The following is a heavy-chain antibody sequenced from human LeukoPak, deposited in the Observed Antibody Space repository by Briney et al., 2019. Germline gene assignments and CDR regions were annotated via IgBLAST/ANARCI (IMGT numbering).Heavy chain of an antibody. Sequence: SETLSLTCTVYGGSFSGYYWSWIRQPPGKGLEWIGEINHSGSTNYNPSLKSRVTISVDTSKNQFSLKLSSVTAADTAVYYCARTPYCYGSGGYYRYWGQGTLVTVSS. D-gene: IGHD3-10*01. CDR3: ARTPYCYGSGGYYRY. J-gene: IGHJ4*02. V-gene: IGHV4-34*01. CDR1: GGSFSGYY. CDR2: INHSGST.